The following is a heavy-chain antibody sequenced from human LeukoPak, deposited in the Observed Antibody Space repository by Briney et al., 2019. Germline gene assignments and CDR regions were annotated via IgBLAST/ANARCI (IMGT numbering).Heavy chain of an antibody. J-gene: IGHJ4*02. CDR1: GFSFDTYE. CDR3: ARDNGIAVAGDDYFDY. Sequence: GGSLRLSCAASGFSFDTYEMNWVRQAPGKGLEWVSYISASGSRTHYADSVEGRFTISRDNAKNSLYLQMNSLRAEDTAVYYCARDNGIAVAGDDYFDYWGQGTLVTVSS. D-gene: IGHD6-19*01. CDR2: ISASGSRT. V-gene: IGHV3-48*03.